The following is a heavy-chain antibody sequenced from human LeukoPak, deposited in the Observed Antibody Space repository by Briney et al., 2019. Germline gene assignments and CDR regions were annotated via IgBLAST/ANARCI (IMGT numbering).Heavy chain of an antibody. V-gene: IGHV3-21*01. CDR1: GFTFSSYS. CDR2: ISSSSSYI. J-gene: IGHJ4*02. CDR3: ASGQQLVPYYFDY. D-gene: IGHD6-13*01. Sequence: GGSLRLSCAASGFTFSSYSMNWVRQAPGKGLEWVSSISSSSSYIYYADSVKGRFTISRDNAKNSLYLQMNSLRAEDTAVYYCASGQQLVPYYFDYWGQGTPVTVSS.